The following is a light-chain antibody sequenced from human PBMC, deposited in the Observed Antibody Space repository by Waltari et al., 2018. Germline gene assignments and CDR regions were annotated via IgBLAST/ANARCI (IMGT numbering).Light chain of an antibody. CDR3: QQRNNWPPWT. J-gene: IGKJ1*01. CDR2: SAS. CDR1: RSVNSN. Sequence: EILLTQSPAILSLSPGEIATLSCRASRSVNSNLAWYQHKPGHAPRLLIYSASNRATGVPDRFIGSGSGTDFTLTISSLEPEDFAVYYCQQRNNWPPWTFGQGTKVEVK. V-gene: IGKV3-11*01.